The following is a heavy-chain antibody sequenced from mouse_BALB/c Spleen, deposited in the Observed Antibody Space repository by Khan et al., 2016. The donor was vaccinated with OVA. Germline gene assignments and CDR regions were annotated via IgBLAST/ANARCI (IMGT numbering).Heavy chain of an antibody. V-gene: IGHV3-2*02. CDR2: ISYSGGT. Sequence: VQLKESGPGLVKPSQSLSLTCTVTGYSITSGYAWNWIRQFPGNKLEWMGYISYSGGTSYNPSLKSQISITRDTSKNQFFLQLNSVTTEDTATYYCARGNYYGYYFDYGGQGTPLTVSS. CDR3: ARGNYYGYYFDY. J-gene: IGHJ2*01. CDR1: GYSITSGYA. D-gene: IGHD1-1*01.